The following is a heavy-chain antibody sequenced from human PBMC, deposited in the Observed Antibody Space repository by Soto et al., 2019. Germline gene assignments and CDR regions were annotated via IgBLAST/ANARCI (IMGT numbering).Heavy chain of an antibody. D-gene: IGHD6-6*01. CDR1: GFTFSSYA. CDR2: ISYDGSNK. CDR3: AREGIAARLSSFMDV. Sequence: QPGGSLRLSCAASGFTFSSYAMHWVRQAPGKGLEWVAVISYDGSNKYYADSVKGRLTISRDNSKNTLYLQMNSLRAEDTAVYYCAREGIAARLSSFMDVWGQGTTVTVSS. J-gene: IGHJ6*02. V-gene: IGHV3-30-3*01.